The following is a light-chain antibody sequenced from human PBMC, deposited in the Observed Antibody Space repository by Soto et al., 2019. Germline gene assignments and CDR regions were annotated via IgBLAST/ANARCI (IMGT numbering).Light chain of an antibody. CDR2: KAS. CDR1: QTIDSW. V-gene: IGKV1-5*03. Sequence: DIQMTQSPSTLSASLGDRVTITCRASQTIDSWLAWYQQRPGKPPNLLIYKASTLASGVPSRFSGSGSGTEFTLTINSLQPDDFATYYCQQYHTYSGTFGQGTKVDIK. CDR3: QQYHTYSGT. J-gene: IGKJ1*01.